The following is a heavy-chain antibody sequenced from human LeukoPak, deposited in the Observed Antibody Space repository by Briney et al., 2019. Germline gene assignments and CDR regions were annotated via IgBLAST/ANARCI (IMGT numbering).Heavy chain of an antibody. CDR3: AGGHDYGTINY. V-gene: IGHV3-66*01. Sequence: GGSLRLSCAASGFTVSSNYMSWVRQAPGKGLEWVSDIYSGGSTYYADSVKGRLTISRDNSKNTLYLQMNSLRAEDTAVYYCAGGHDYGTINYWGQGTLVTVSS. D-gene: IGHD4-17*01. CDR2: IYSGGST. CDR1: GFTVSSNY. J-gene: IGHJ4*02.